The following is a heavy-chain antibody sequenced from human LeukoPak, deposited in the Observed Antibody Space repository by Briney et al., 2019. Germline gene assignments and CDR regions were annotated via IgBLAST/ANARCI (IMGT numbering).Heavy chain of an antibody. D-gene: IGHD3-16*01. J-gene: IGHJ5*02. CDR1: GGSISSGGYY. CDR3: ARDKDGALLTP. Sequence: SQTLSLTCTVPGGSISSGGYYWSWIRQPPGKGLEWIGYIYHSGSTYYNPSLKSRVTISVDRSKNQFSLKLSSVTAADTAVYYCARDKDGALLTPWGQGTLVTVSS. V-gene: IGHV4-30-2*01. CDR2: IYHSGST.